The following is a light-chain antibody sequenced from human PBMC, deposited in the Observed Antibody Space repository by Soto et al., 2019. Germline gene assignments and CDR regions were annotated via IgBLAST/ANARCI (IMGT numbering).Light chain of an antibody. J-gene: IGKJ5*01. CDR2: GGY. Sequence: EIVLTHSPATLSVSPCERATLSCRASQTVLTNLAWYQQKPGQAPRLLVYGGYTRATDVPATFSGSGSGTEFTLTISSLQAEDFAVYYCQQYNNWPITFGPGTRLEI. CDR3: QQYNNWPIT. V-gene: IGKV3D-15*01. CDR1: QTVLTN.